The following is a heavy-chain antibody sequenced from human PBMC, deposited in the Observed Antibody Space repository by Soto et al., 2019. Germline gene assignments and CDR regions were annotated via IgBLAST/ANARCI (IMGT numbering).Heavy chain of an antibody. CDR2: IIPIFGTA. V-gene: IGHV1-69*13. J-gene: IGHJ5*02. Sequence: SVKVSCKASGGTFSSYAISWVRQAPGQGLEWMGGIIPIFGTANYAQKFQGRVTITADESTSTAYMELSSLRSEDTAVYYCARGSRPSLYCSGGSCSPYNWFDPWGQGTLVTVSS. CDR1: GGTFSSYA. CDR3: ARGSRPSLYCSGGSCSPYNWFDP. D-gene: IGHD2-15*01.